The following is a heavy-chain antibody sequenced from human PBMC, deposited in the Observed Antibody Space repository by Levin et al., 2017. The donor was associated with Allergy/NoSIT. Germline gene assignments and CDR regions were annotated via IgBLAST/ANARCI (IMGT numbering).Heavy chain of an antibody. V-gene: IGHV1-58*01. J-gene: IGHJ4*02. Sequence: KISCKASGFTFTSSAVQWVRQARGQRLEWIGWIVVGSGNTNYAQKFQERVTITRDMSTSTAYMELSSLRSEDTAVYYCAADKGAGDYDFWSGYYLWGQGTLVTVSS. D-gene: IGHD3-3*01. CDR2: IVVGSGNT. CDR1: GFTFTSSA. CDR3: AADKGAGDYDFWSGYYL.